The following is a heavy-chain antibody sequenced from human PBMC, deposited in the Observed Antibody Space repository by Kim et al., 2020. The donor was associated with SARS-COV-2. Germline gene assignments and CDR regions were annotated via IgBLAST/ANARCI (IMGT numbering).Heavy chain of an antibody. CDR3: ARDPPEYSSGWIDY. CDR2: ISAYNGNT. J-gene: IGHJ4*02. D-gene: IGHD6-19*01. V-gene: IGHV1-18*04. Sequence: ASVKVSCKASGYTFTSYGISWVRQAPGQGLEWMGWISAYNGNTNYAQKLQGRVTMTTDTSTSTAYMELRSLRYDDTAVYYCARDPPEYSSGWIDYWGQGTLVTVSS. CDR1: GYTFTSYG.